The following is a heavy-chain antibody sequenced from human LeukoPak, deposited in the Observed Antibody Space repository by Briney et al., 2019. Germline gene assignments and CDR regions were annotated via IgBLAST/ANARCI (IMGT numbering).Heavy chain of an antibody. Sequence: PGGSLRLPYAASGFTFSSYAMSWVRQAPGKGLEWVSAISGSGGSTYYADSVKGRFTISRDNSKNTLYLQMNSLRAEDTAVYYCAKDGRGTSRTDYWGQGTLVTVSS. V-gene: IGHV3-23*01. CDR3: AKDGRGTSRTDY. CDR1: GFTFSSYA. D-gene: IGHD2-2*01. CDR2: ISGSGGST. J-gene: IGHJ4*02.